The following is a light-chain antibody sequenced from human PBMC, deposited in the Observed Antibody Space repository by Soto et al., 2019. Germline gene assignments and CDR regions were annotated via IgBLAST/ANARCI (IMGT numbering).Light chain of an antibody. V-gene: IGLV2-8*01. Sequence: QSALTQPPSASGSPGQSVTISCTGTSSDIGGYNSVSWYQQHPGKAPRLMIYEVNKRPSGVPDRFSGSKSGYTASLTVSGLQTEDEAFYYCSAWDDGLNGYVFGPATKLTV. CDR2: EVN. CDR3: SAWDDGLNGYV. CDR1: SSDIGGYNS. J-gene: IGLJ1*01.